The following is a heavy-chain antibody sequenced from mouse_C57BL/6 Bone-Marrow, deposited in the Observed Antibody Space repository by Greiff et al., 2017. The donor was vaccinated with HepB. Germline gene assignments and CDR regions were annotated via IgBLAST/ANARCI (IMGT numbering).Heavy chain of an antibody. CDR3: ARGGSYFDY. CDR1: GFTFSDYY. V-gene: IGHV5-16*01. Sequence: EVQRVESEGGLVQPGRSMKLSCTASGFTFSDYYMAWVRQVPEKGLEWVANINYDGSSTYYLDSLKSRFIISRDNAKNILYLQMSSLKSEDTATYYCARGGSYFDYWGQGTTLTVSS. CDR2: INYDGSST. J-gene: IGHJ2*01.